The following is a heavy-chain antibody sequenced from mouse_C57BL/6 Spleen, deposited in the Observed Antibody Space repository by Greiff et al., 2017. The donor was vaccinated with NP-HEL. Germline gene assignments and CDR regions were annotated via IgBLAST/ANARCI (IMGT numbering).Heavy chain of an antibody. CDR2: ISSGGSYT. J-gene: IGHJ2*01. V-gene: IGHV5-6*01. Sequence: EVQLQQSGGDLVKPGGSLKLSCAASGFTFSSYGMSWVRQTPDKRLEWVATISSGGSYTYYPDSVKGRFTISRDNAKNTLYLQMSSLKSEDTAMYYCARRDTTVVAFDYWGQGTTLTVSS. CDR1: GFTFSSYG. CDR3: ARRDTTVVAFDY. D-gene: IGHD1-1*01.